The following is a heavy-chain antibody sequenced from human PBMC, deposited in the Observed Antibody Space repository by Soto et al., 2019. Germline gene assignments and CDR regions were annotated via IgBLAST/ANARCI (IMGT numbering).Heavy chain of an antibody. CDR2: IYYSGST. D-gene: IGHD6-13*01. V-gene: IGHV4-59*01. CDR3: AREVLYSSSWYLSRWFDP. J-gene: IGHJ5*02. Sequence: SSETLSLTCTVSGGSISSYYWSWIRQPPGKGLEWIGYIYYSGSTNYNPSLKSRVTISVDTSKNQFSLKLSSVTAADTAVYYCAREVLYSSSWYLSRWFDPWGQGTLVTVSS. CDR1: GGSISSYY.